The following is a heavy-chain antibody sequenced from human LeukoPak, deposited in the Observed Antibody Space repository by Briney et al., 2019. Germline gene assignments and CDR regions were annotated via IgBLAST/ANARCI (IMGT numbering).Heavy chain of an antibody. CDR1: GGSISSSSYY. CDR3: ARGVLSAGNYYDSSGYRPNWFDP. J-gene: IGHJ5*02. Sequence: SETLSLTCTVSGGSISSSSYYWGWIRQPPGKGLEWIGYIYYSGSTNYNPSLKSRVTISVDTSKNQFSLKLSSVTAADTAVYYCARGVLSAGNYYDSSGYRPNWFDPWGQGTLVTVSS. D-gene: IGHD3-22*01. CDR2: IYYSGST. V-gene: IGHV4-61*05.